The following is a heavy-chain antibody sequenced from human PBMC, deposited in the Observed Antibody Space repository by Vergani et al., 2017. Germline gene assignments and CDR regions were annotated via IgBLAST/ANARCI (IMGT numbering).Heavy chain of an antibody. CDR2: IIPIFGTA. D-gene: IGHD3-22*01. CDR3: ARGASGCYYDSSGGDWFDP. J-gene: IGHJ5*02. Sequence: QVQLVQSGAEVKKPGSSVKVSCKASGGPFSSYSISWVRQAPGQGLEWMGGIIPIFGTANYAQTFQVRVTMTADKSTSTAYMELSSLRSEDTAVYYCARGASGCYYDSSGGDWFDPWGQGTLVTVSS. CDR1: GGPFSSYS. V-gene: IGHV1-69*06.